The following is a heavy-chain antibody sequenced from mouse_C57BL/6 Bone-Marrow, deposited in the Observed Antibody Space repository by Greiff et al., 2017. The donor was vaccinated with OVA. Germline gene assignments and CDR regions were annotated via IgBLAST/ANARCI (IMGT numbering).Heavy chain of an antibody. CDR2: ISSGGDYI. D-gene: IGHD1-1*01. Sequence: EVKLVESGEGLVKPGGSLKLSCAASGFTFSSYAMSWVRQTPEKRLEWVAYISSGGDYIYYADTVKGRFTISRDNARNTLYLQMSSLKSEDTAMYYCTRGGGSSDVLDVWGTGTTVTVSS. V-gene: IGHV5-9-1*02. J-gene: IGHJ1*03. CDR3: TRGGGSSDVLDV. CDR1: GFTFSSYA.